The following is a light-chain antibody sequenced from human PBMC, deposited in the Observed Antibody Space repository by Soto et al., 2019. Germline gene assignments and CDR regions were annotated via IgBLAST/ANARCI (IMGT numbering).Light chain of an antibody. CDR3: SSYTSTATRV. J-gene: IGLJ3*02. V-gene: IGLV2-14*01. CDR1: SSDVGSYNY. CDR2: EVS. Sequence: QSALTQPASESGSPGQSITISCTGTSSDVGSYNYVSWYQQHPGKAPKLMIYEVSNRPSGVSDRFSGSKSGNTASLTISGLQAEDEADYYCSSYTSTATRVFGGGTKVTVL.